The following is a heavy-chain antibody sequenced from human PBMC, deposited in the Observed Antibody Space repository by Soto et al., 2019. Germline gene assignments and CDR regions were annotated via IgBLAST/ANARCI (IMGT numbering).Heavy chain of an antibody. CDR3: ARRYYDSSGYSGDAFDI. J-gene: IGHJ3*02. Sequence: ASLKVSRKGSGYSFTGYHIHCVRHAPGQGLEWMGWINPNSGGTNYAQKFQGWVTMTRDTSISTAYMELSRLRSDDTAVYYCARRYYDSSGYSGDAFDIWGQGTMVTVSS. D-gene: IGHD3-22*01. V-gene: IGHV1-2*04. CDR2: INPNSGGT. CDR1: GYSFTGYH.